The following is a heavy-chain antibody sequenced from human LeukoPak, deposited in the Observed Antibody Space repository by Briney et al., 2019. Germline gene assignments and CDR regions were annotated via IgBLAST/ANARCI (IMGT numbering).Heavy chain of an antibody. D-gene: IGHD4-11*01. Sequence: ASVKVSCKASGYTFTGYYIPWVRQAPGQGREWMGWINPNSGSTNSAPKFQGRVTMTRDTSISTAYMELSRLRSDDTAVYYCARDHIDYSKMVNWFDPWGQGTLVTVSS. CDR3: ARDHIDYSKMVNWFDP. V-gene: IGHV1-2*02. CDR2: INPNSGST. CDR1: GYTFTGYY. J-gene: IGHJ5*02.